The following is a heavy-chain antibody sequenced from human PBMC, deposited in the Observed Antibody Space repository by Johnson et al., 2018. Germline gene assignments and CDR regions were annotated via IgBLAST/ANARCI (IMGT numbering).Heavy chain of an antibody. CDR2: IRSKAYGGTT. D-gene: IGHD7-27*01. Sequence: VQLVQSGGGVVQPGRSLRLSCSGSGFTFGDYSMTWFRQTPGKGLEWVGFIRSKAYGGTTEYAASVKGRFTISRDDSKSIAFLQMNSLKTEDTAVYHCTRKASGAVLFDAFDIWGQGTMVTVSS. V-gene: IGHV3-49*03. CDR3: TRKASGAVLFDAFDI. J-gene: IGHJ3*02. CDR1: GFTFGDYS.